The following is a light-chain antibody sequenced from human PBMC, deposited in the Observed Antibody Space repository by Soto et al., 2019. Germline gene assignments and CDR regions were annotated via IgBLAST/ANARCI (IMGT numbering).Light chain of an antibody. CDR3: QQYNDLSYT. CDR2: GAS. CDR1: QSVSSSY. Sequence: EIVLTQTPGTLSLSAGERATLSCRASQSVSSSYLAWYQQKPGQAPRLLIYGASSRATGIPDRFSGSGSGTEFTLTSSSLQSEDFAVYYCQQYNDLSYTFGQGTKVDIK. J-gene: IGKJ2*01. V-gene: IGKV3-20*01.